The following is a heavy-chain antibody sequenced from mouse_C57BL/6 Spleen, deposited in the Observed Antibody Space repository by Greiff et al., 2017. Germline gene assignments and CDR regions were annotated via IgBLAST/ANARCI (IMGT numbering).Heavy chain of an antibody. Sequence: VQLQQSGPELVKPGALVKIPCNASGYTFTDYNMDWVKQSHGKSLEWIGDINPNNGGTIYNQKFKGKATLTVDKSSSTAYMELRSLTSEDTAVYYCARRIPHGTPYYFDYRGQGTTRTVSS. CDR3: ARRIPHGTPYYFDY. J-gene: IGHJ2*01. CDR1: GYTFTDYN. CDR2: INPNNGGT. V-gene: IGHV1-18*01. D-gene: IGHD1-1*01.